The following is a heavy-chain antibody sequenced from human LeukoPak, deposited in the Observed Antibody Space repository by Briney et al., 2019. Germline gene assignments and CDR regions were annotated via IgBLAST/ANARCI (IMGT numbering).Heavy chain of an antibody. CDR3: AKVRVSIAVALKPDFDY. Sequence: GGSLGLSCAASGFTFSSYWMSWVRQAPGKGLEWVSAISGSGGSTYYADSVKGRFTISRDNSKNTLYLQMNSLRAEDTAVYYCAKVRVSIAVALKPDFDYWGQGTLVTVSS. V-gene: IGHV3-23*01. D-gene: IGHD6-19*01. CDR1: GFTFSSYW. CDR2: ISGSGGST. J-gene: IGHJ4*02.